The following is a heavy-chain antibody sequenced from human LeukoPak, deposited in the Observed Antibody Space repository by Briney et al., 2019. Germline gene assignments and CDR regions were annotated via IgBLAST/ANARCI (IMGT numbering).Heavy chain of an antibody. V-gene: IGHV4-39*07. CDR2: IYYSGST. CDR3: ARIYWQLGYYYMDV. Sequence: SETLSLTCTVSGGSISRRVSHWGWIRQPPGKGLEWIGTIYYSGSTYYSPSLKSRVTTSVDTSKNHFSLRLSSVTAADTAVYYCARIYWQLGYYYMDVWGKGTTVTVSS. CDR1: GGSISRRVSH. D-gene: IGHD2-15*01. J-gene: IGHJ6*03.